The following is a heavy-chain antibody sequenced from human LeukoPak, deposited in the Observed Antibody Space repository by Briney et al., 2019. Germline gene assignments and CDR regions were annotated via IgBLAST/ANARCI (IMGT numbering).Heavy chain of an antibody. D-gene: IGHD2-21*01. J-gene: IGHJ4*02. CDR3: ARDLFGAYCGGTCPTPDY. V-gene: IGHV3-74*01. CDR2: VNSDGTST. CDR1: GFTFSSYW. Sequence: QPGGSLRLSCAASGFTFSSYWMFWVRQAPGKGLVWGARVNSDGTSTNYADSVKGRFTVSRDNAKNTLYLQMNSLRVEDTAVYYCARDLFGAYCGGTCPTPDYWGQGTLVSVSS.